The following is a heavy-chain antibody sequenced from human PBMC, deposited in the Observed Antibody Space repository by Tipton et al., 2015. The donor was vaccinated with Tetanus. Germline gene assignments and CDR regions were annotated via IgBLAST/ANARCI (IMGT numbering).Heavy chain of an antibody. V-gene: IGHV1-69*01. CDR2: IIPIFGTA. Sequence: QVQLVQSGAEVKKPGSSVKVSCKASGGTFSSYAISWVRQAPGQGLEWMGGIIPIFGTASYAQKFQGRVTITADESTSTAYMELSSLRSEDTAVYYCARGFRVAATSHLDYWGQGTLVTVSS. D-gene: IGHD2-15*01. CDR3: ARGFRVAATSHLDY. CDR1: GGTFSSYA. J-gene: IGHJ4*02.